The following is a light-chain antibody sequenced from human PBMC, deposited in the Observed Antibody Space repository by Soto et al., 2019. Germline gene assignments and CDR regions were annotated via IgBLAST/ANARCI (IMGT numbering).Light chain of an antibody. CDR3: QHYSTAPPYS. J-gene: IGKJ2*03. Sequence: EIVLTQSPGTLSLSPGERATLSCRASQSVSGSYLAWYQQKPAQAPRLLIYDAFSRATGIPDRFSGSGSGTDFTLTITRLEPEDFAMYYCQHYSTAPPYSFGQGTKLEIK. CDR1: QSVSGSY. CDR2: DAF. V-gene: IGKV3-20*01.